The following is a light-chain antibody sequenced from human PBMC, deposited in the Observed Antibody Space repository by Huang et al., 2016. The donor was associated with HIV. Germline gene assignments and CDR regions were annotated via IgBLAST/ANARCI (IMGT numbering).Light chain of an antibody. V-gene: IGKV3-20*01. CDR2: GAS. J-gene: IGKJ1*01. Sequence: EIVLTQSPGTLSLSPGERATLSCRASQSVSRRYLAWYQQNPGQAPRLLIHGASTRATDIPDRFSGSWSGTDFTLTISRLEPEDFAVYYCQQYGSSSWTFGQGTKVEIK. CDR3: QQYGSSSWT. CDR1: QSVSRRY.